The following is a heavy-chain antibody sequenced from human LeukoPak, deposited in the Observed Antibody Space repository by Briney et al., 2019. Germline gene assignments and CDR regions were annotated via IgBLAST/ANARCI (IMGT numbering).Heavy chain of an antibody. J-gene: IGHJ4*02. CDR3: ARGKWELALGIDY. CDR2: IYYSGST. Sequence: SETLSLTCTVSGGSINSYYWSWIRQPPGKGLEWIGYIYYSGSTNYNPSLKSRVTISVDTSKNQFSLKLSSVTAADTAVYYCARGKWELALGIDYWGQGTLVTVSS. D-gene: IGHD1-26*01. V-gene: IGHV4-59*01. CDR1: GGSINSYY.